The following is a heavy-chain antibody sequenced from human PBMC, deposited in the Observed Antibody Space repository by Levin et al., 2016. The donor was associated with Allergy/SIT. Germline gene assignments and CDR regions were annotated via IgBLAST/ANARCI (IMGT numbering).Heavy chain of an antibody. CDR1: GFTFSSYA. Sequence: ETLSLTCAASGFTFSSYAMSWVRQAPGKGLEWVSAISGSGGSTYYADSVKGRFTISRDNSKNTLYLQMNSLRAEDTAVYYCARGSGYFAYWGQGTLVTVSS. CDR3: ARGSGYFAY. CDR2: ISGSGGST. D-gene: IGHD3-22*01. J-gene: IGHJ4*02. V-gene: IGHV3-23*01.